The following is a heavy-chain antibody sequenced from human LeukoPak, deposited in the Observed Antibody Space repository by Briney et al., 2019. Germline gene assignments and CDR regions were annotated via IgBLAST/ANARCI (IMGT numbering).Heavy chain of an antibody. CDR1: GGSISSSSYY. V-gene: IGHV4-39*07. Sequence: SETLSLTCTVSGGSISSSSYYWGWIRQPPGKGLEWIGSIYYSGSTYYNPSLKSRVTISVDTSKNQFSLKLSSVTAADTAVYYCARYIPVLYSSSLNWFDPWGQGTLVTVSS. J-gene: IGHJ5*02. D-gene: IGHD6-13*01. CDR2: IYYSGST. CDR3: ARYIPVLYSSSLNWFDP.